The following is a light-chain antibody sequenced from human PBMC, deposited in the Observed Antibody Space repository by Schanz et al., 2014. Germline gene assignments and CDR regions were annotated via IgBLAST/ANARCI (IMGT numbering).Light chain of an antibody. CDR2: EVN. CDR1: SSDIGGYIF. Sequence: QSALTQPPSASGSPGQSVTISCTGTSSDIGGYIFVSWYQQHPGKAPKLMIYEVNKRPSGVSNRFSGSKSGNTASLTISGLQAEDEADYYCTSYISSSFFWVFGGGTKLTVL. J-gene: IGLJ3*02. CDR3: TSYISSSFFWV. V-gene: IGLV2-14*01.